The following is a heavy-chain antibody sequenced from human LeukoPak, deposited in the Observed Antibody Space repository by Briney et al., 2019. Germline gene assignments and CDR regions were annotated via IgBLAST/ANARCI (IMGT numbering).Heavy chain of an antibody. Sequence: GASVKVSCKASGYTFTSYGISWVRQAPGQGLEWMGWISAYNGNTNYAQKLQGRVTMTTDTSTSTAYMELRSLRSDDTAVYYCARSLRIQLWSANFDYGGQGTLVTVSS. CDR2: ISAYNGNT. D-gene: IGHD5-18*01. CDR3: ARSLRIQLWSANFDY. CDR1: GYTFTSYG. J-gene: IGHJ4*02. V-gene: IGHV1-18*01.